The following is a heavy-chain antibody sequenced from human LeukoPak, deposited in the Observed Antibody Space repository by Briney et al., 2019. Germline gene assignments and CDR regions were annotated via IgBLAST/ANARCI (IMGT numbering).Heavy chain of an antibody. V-gene: IGHV1-69*04. CDR2: IIPILGIA. J-gene: IGHJ6*02. CDR1: GGTFSSYA. Sequence: SVKVSCKASGGTFSSYAISWVRQAPGQGLEWMGRIIPILGIANYAQKFQGRVTITANKSTSTAYMELSSLRSEDTAVYYCALAGEDSSSWYSLRYYYGMDVWGQGTTVTVSS. D-gene: IGHD6-13*01. CDR3: ALAGEDSSSWYSLRYYYGMDV.